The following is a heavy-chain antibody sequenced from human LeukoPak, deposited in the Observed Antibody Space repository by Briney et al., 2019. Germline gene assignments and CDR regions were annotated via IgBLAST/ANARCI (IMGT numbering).Heavy chain of an antibody. CDR1: GLAVTNNY. D-gene: IGHD1-26*01. CDR2: IYSGGRT. CDR3: ASLFGATYYFDY. Sequence: GGSLRLSCAASGLAVTNNYMTWVRQAPGKGLEWVSVIYSGGRTSYAASVKGRFTISRDNAKNSLYLQMNSLRAEDTAVYYCASLFGATYYFDYWGQGTLVTVS. J-gene: IGHJ4*02. V-gene: IGHV3-66*01.